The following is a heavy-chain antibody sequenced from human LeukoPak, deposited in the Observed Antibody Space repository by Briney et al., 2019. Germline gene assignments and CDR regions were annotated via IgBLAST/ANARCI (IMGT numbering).Heavy chain of an antibody. V-gene: IGHV4-34*01. CDR2: INHSGST. J-gene: IGHJ5*02. D-gene: IGHD2-15*01. CDR1: GGSFSGYY. CDR3: ARVEVTADTFWFDP. Sequence: SETLSLTCAVYGGSFSGYYWSWIRQPPGKGLEWIGEINHSGSTNYNPSLKSRVTISVDTSKNQFSLKLSSVTAADTAVYYCARVEVTADTFWFDPWGQGTLVTVSS.